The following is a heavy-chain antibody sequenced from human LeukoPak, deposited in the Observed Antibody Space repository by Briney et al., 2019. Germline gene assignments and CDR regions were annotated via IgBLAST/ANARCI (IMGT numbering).Heavy chain of an antibody. V-gene: IGHV3-23*01. J-gene: IGHJ4*02. CDR3: AKAHCSPTSCSRIDY. CDR1: GFTFSTCA. D-gene: IGHD2-2*01. CDR2: ISGNGGST. Sequence: GGSLRLSCAASGFTFSTCAIGWVRQAPGKGLGWVSAISGNGGSTFYSDSVKGRFTISRDNSKNTVYLQMSGLRAEDTALYYCAKAHCSPTSCSRIDYWGQGTLVTVSS.